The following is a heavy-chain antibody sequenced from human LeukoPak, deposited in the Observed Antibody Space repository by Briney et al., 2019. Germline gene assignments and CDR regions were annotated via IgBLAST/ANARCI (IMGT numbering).Heavy chain of an antibody. J-gene: IGHJ6*03. Sequence: GGSLRLSCAASGFTFSSCGMHWVRQDPGKGLEWVAFIRYDGSNKYYADSVKGRFTISRNNSKNTLYLQMNSLRAEDTAVYYCAKEAGLGGYTGYYYYYMDVWGKGTTVTVS. CDR2: IRYDGSNK. V-gene: IGHV3-30*02. CDR1: GFTFSSCG. D-gene: IGHD2-2*02. CDR3: AKEAGLGGYTGYYYYYMDV.